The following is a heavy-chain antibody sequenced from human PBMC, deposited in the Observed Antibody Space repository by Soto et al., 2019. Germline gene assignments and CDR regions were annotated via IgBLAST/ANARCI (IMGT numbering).Heavy chain of an antibody. CDR1: GYGFTSSW. V-gene: IGHV5-51*01. D-gene: IGHD2-21*02. CDR2: IYLGDPET. J-gene: IGHJ6*02. CDR3: ARQYCSGACYSDYYYGIDV. Sequence: GESLKISCEGSGYGFTSSWIAWVRQMPGKGLEWMGIIYLGDPETRYSPSFQGQVTISADRSIGTSYLQWSSLKASDTATYYCARQYCSGACYSDYYYGIDVWGQGTTVTVS.